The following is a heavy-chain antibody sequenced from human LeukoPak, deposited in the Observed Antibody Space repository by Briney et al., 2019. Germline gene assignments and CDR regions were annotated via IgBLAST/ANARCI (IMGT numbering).Heavy chain of an antibody. J-gene: IGHJ4*02. Sequence: GGSLRLSCAASGFAFSSYSMNWVRQAPGRGLEWVSSIGSSTKSIYYADSVKGRFIISRDNAKNSLYLQMNSLRAEDTAVYYCARGDAFSGDHWGQGTQVTVST. CDR3: ARGDAFSGDH. D-gene: IGHD3-16*01. CDR2: IGSSTKSI. V-gene: IGHV3-21*01. CDR1: GFAFSSYS.